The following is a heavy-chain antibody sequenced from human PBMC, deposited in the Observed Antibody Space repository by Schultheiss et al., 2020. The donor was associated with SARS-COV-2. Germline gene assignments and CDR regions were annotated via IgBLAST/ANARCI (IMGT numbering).Heavy chain of an antibody. V-gene: IGHV3-11*01. D-gene: IGHD6-19*01. CDR3: AKGHPWLSPFDY. Sequence: GGSLRLSCAASGFTFSDYYMSWIRQAPGKGLEWVSYISSGSSTIYYADSVKGRFTISRDNSKNTLYLQMNSLRAEDTAVYYCAKGHPWLSPFDYWGQGTLVTVSS. J-gene: IGHJ4*02. CDR1: GFTFSDYY. CDR2: ISSGSSTI.